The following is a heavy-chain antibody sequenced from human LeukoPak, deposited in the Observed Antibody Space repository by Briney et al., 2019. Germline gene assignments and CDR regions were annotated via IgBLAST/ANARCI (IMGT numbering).Heavy chain of an antibody. CDR1: EFTFSDYA. V-gene: IGHV3-30*01. J-gene: IGHJ4*02. CDR3: TRDAYNFNDFDY. D-gene: IGHD5-24*01. Sequence: PGGSLRLSCTVSEFTFSDYAMHWVRQAPGKGLEWVAVVSSHGLDGYYADSVRGRLTISRDNSKSTLYLQMDSLRPDDTGIYYCTRDAYNFNDFDYWGQGTLVTVSS. CDR2: VSSHGLDG.